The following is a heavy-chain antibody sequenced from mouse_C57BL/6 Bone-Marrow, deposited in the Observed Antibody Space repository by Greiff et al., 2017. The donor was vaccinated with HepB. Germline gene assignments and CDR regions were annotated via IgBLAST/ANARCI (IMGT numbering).Heavy chain of an antibody. Sequence: VQLQQSGTVLARPGASVKMSCKTSGYTFTSYWMHWVKQRPGQGLEWIGAIYPGNSDTSYNQKFKGKAKLTAVTPASTAYMDLSSLTIEGSAVYYCTILGTAFVDYWGKGTSVTVSS. J-gene: IGHJ4*01. D-gene: IGHD3-1*01. V-gene: IGHV1-5*01. CDR2: IYPGNSDT. CDR3: TILGTAFVDY. CDR1: GYTFTSYW.